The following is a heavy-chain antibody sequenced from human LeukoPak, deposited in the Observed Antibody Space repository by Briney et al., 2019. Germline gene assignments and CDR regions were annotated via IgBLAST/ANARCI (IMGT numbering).Heavy chain of an antibody. CDR2: IYTSEST. CDR1: GGSISSGTYY. J-gene: IGHJ6*03. CDR3: ARTPTVTRYYYYMDV. V-gene: IGHV4-61*02. Sequence: SETLSLTCTVSGGSISSGTYYWSWIRQPAGKGLEWIGRIYTSESTTYNPSLKSRVTISVDTSKNQFSLKLSSVTAADTAVYYCARTPTVTRYYYYMDVRGKGTTVTISS. D-gene: IGHD4-17*01.